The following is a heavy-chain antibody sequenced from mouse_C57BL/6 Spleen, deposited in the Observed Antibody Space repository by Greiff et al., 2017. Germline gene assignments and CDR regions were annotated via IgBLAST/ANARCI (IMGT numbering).Heavy chain of an antibody. V-gene: IGHV5-2*01. D-gene: IGHD3-3*01. Sequence: EVQGVESGGGLVQPGESLKLSCESTEYAFPSHDMSWVRKTPEKRLELVAAINSDGGSTYYPDTMERRFIISRDNTKKTLYLQMSSLRSEDTALYYCARDGLGDAIDYWGQGTSVTVSS. J-gene: IGHJ4*01. CDR3: ARDGLGDAIDY. CDR1: EYAFPSHD. CDR2: INSDGGST.